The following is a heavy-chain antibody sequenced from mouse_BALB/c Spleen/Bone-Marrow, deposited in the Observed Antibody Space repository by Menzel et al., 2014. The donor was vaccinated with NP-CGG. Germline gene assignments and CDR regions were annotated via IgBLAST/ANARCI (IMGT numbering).Heavy chain of an antibody. CDR1: GYAFTNYW. J-gene: IGHJ4*01. D-gene: IGHD1-2*01. Sequence: QVQLKESGAELIRPGTSVKISCKASGYAFTNYWLDWVKQSPGHGLEWIGDIYPGSGNTYFNEKFKSKATLTADKSSSTAYMQLSSLTSEDSAVYFCARPQFISGRYYAMDYWGQGTSVTVSS. V-gene: IGHV1-63*01. CDR3: ARPQFISGRYYAMDY. CDR2: IYPGSGNT.